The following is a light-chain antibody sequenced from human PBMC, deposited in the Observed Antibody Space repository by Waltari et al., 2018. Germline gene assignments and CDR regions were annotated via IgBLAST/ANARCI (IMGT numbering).Light chain of an antibody. CDR1: PGISSY. V-gene: IGKV1-9*01. CDR2: GAS. J-gene: IGKJ2*01. CDR3: QQLNDYPLT. Sequence: DIQLTRSPSFLSASVGDRVTITCRASPGISSYLTWYQQKPGKVPKLLIYGASTLQSGVPARFSGSGSGTEFTLTISSLQPEDFATYYCQQLNDYPLTFGQGTKLQIK.